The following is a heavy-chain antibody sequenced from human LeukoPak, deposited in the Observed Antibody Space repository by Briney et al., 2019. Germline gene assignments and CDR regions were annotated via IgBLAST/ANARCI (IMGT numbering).Heavy chain of an antibody. Sequence: SVKVSCKASGGTFSSYAISWVRHAPAQGLECMGGIIPIFGTANYAQKFQRRVTITADESTSTAYMELRSLRSEDTAVYFCARDIDLWTTVTLGHDNSWGQETLVTVSS. D-gene: IGHD4-11*01. CDR2: IIPIFGTA. CDR1: GGTFSSYA. V-gene: IGHV1-69*01. CDR3: ARDIDLWTTVTLGHDNS. J-gene: IGHJ4*02.